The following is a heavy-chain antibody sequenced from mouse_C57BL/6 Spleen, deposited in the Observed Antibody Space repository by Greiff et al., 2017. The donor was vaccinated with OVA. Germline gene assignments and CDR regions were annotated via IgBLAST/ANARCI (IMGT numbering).Heavy chain of an antibody. CDR2: ISSGSSTI. CDR3: ARAPSYYYGSSPYFDY. D-gene: IGHD1-1*01. V-gene: IGHV5-17*01. Sequence: EVQVVESGGGLVKPGGSLKLSCAASGFTFSDYGMHWVRQAPEKGLEWVAYISSGSSTIYYADTVKGRFTISRDNAKNTLFLQMTSLRSEDTAMYYCARAPSYYYGSSPYFDYWGQGTTLTVSS. CDR1: GFTFSDYG. J-gene: IGHJ2*01.